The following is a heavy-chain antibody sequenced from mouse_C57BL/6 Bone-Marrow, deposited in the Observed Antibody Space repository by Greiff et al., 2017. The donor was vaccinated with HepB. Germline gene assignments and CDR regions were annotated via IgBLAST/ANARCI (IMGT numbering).Heavy chain of an antibody. V-gene: IGHV6-6*01. CDR3: TRDYGNLYAMDY. CDR1: GFTFSDAW. J-gene: IGHJ4*01. CDR2: IRNKANNHAT. Sequence: EVQGVESGGGLVQPGGSMKLSCAASGFTFSDAWMDWVRQSPEKGLEWVAEIRNKANNHATYYAESVKGRFTISRDDSKSSVYLPMNSLRAEDTGIYYCTRDYGNLYAMDYWGQGTSVTVSS. D-gene: IGHD2-1*01.